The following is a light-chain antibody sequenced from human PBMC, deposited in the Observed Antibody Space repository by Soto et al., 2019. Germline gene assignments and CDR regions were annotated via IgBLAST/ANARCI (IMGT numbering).Light chain of an antibody. CDR3: QQYGSLPRT. CDR2: GAS. CDR1: QSVSSSY. Sequence: EVVLTQSPGTLYLSPGERATLSCRASQSVSSSYLAWYQQKPGQAPRLLTYGASSRATGIPDRFSGSGSGTGFTLTISRLEPEDFAVYYCQQYGSLPRTFGQGTKVDIK. J-gene: IGKJ1*01. V-gene: IGKV3-20*01.